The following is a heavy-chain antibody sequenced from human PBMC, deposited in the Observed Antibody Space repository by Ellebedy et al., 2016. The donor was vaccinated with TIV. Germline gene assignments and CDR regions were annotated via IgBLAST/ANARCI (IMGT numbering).Heavy chain of an antibody. J-gene: IGHJ4*02. CDR1: GFTFSTYW. CDR3: ARNRYCSSASRGFLDY. D-gene: IGHD2-2*01. Sequence: GESLKISCAASGFTFSTYWMGWVRQAAGKGLEWVSHTKQDGSDKYYVDSVKGRFTISRDNAKNSLYLQMNSLRTEDTAVYYCARNRYCSSASRGFLDYWGQGALVTVSS. CDR2: TKQDGSDK. V-gene: IGHV3-7*03.